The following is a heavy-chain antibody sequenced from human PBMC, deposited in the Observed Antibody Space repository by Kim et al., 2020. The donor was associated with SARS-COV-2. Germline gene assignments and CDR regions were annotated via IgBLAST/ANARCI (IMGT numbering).Heavy chain of an antibody. Sequence: SVKVSCKASGGTFSSYAISWVRQAPGQGLEWMGGIIPIFGTANYAQKFQGRVTITADESTSTAYMELSSLRSEDTAVYYCAREDVGYSYVYNWFDPWGQGTLVTVSS. D-gene: IGHD5-18*01. V-gene: IGHV1-69*13. CDR1: GGTFSSYA. CDR3: AREDVGYSYVYNWFDP. CDR2: IIPIFGTA. J-gene: IGHJ5*02.